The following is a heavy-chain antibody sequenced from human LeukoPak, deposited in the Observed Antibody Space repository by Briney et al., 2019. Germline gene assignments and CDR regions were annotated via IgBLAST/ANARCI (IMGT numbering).Heavy chain of an antibody. CDR1: GFTFSSYS. Sequence: AGGSLRLSCAASGFTFSSYSMNWVRQAPGKGLGWVSYISSSSSTIYYADSVKGRFTISRDSAKNSLYLQMNSLRAEDTAVYYCARSHSSGLIAHFDYWGQGTLVTVSS. CDR2: ISSSSSTI. D-gene: IGHD6-19*01. J-gene: IGHJ4*02. CDR3: ARSHSSGLIAHFDY. V-gene: IGHV3-48*01.